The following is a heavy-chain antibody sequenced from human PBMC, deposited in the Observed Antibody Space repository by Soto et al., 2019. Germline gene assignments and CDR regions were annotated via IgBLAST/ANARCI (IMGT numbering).Heavy chain of an antibody. V-gene: IGHV3-23*01. CDR3: AKDPLYCSGGSCPTAYFDY. Sequence: EVQLLESGGGLVQPGGSLRLSCAASGFTFSSYAMSWVRQAPGKGLEWVSAISGSGGSTYYADSVKGRFTISRDNSKNPLYLQMNSLRAEDTAVYYCAKDPLYCSGGSCPTAYFDYWGQGTLVTVSS. CDR2: ISGSGGST. CDR1: GFTFSSYA. D-gene: IGHD2-15*01. J-gene: IGHJ4*02.